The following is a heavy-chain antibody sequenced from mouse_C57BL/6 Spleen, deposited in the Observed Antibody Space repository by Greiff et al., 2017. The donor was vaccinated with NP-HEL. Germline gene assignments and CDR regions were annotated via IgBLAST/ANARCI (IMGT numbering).Heavy chain of an antibody. CDR1: GYTFTSYW. CDR2: IYPGSGST. D-gene: IGHD1-1*01. V-gene: IGHV1-55*01. J-gene: IGHJ1*03. Sequence: QVQLQQPGAELVKPGASVKMSCKASGYTFTSYWITWVKQRPGQGLEWIGDIYPGSGSTNYNEKFKSKATLTVDTSSSTAYMQLSSLTSEDSAVYYCANYGSSYGDWYFDVWGTGTTVTVSS. CDR3: ANYGSSYGDWYFDV.